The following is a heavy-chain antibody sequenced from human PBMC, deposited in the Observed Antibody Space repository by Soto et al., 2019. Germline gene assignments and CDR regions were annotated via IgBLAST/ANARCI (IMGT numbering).Heavy chain of an antibody. CDR3: VRIRYQLPSSVLWLDP. Sequence: SETQSLGDTVSGGYTDIHYVRWIRQPPGKRLEWLGYIYSSGFTTYNPSLKGRLTISVDTSKNQFSLRLISVTAADTAMYFCVRIRYQLPSSVLWLDPWGQGTPVTVSS. CDR1: GGYTDIHY. CDR2: IYSSGFT. D-gene: IGHD3-16*01. J-gene: IGHJ5*02. V-gene: IGHV4-59*11.